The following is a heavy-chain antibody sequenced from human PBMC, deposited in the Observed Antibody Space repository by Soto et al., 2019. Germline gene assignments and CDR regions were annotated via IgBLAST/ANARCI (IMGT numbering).Heavy chain of an antibody. J-gene: IGHJ6*02. CDR1: GYTFSSYW. CDR3: ARARDGPYYYYYYGMDV. V-gene: IGHV5-10-1*01. CDR2: IDPSDSYT. Sequence: PGESLKISCKGSGYTFSSYWIAWVRQMPGKGLEWMGRIDPSDSYTNYSPSFQGHVTISADKSISTAYLQWSGLKASDTAMYYCARARDGPYYYYYYGMDVWGQGTTVTVSS.